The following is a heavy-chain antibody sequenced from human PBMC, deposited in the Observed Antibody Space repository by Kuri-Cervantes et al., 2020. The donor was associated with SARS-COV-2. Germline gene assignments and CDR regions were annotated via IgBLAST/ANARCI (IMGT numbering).Heavy chain of an antibody. D-gene: IGHD1-1*01. V-gene: IGHV4-31*03. CDR2: IYYSGST. CDR1: CGSISSGGYY. CDR3: ARCCSVEEYYFDY. Sequence: LRLSCTVSCGSISSGGYYLSWIRQPPGQCLEWIGYIYYSGSTYYNPSLKSRVTISVDPTKNQLPLKLSSVTAADTAVYYCARCCSVEEYYFDYWGQGTLVTVSS. J-gene: IGHJ4*02.